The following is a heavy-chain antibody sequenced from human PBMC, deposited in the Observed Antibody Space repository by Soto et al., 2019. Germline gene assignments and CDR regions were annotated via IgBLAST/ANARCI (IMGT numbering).Heavy chain of an antibody. CDR2: IYYSGST. CDR3: VRDRGYYDGDVDY. CDR1: GGSISSNKYY. V-gene: IGHV4-30-4*01. D-gene: IGHD2-21*01. J-gene: IGHJ4*02. Sequence: QVQLQESGPGLVKPSQTLSLTCTVSGGSISSNKYYWNWMRQPPGKVLEWIGYIYYSGSTYYNPSLKSRVTISIDTSKNQFSLKLSSVTAADTAVYYCVRDRGYYDGDVDYWGPGALVTVAS.